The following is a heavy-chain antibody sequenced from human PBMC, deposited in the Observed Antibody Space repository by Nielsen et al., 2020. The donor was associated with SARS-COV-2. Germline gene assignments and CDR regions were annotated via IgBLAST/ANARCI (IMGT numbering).Heavy chain of an antibody. D-gene: IGHD6-13*01. V-gene: IGHV3-74*01. J-gene: IGHJ5*02. CDR1: GFTFSSYW. Sequence: GGSLRLSCAASGFTFSSYWMHWVRQAPGKGLVWVSRINSDGSSTSYADSVKGRFTISRDNAKNTLYLQMNSLRAEDTAVYYCARGSGGIAAAGSSSDPWGQGTLVTVSS. CDR3: ARGSGGIAAAGSSSDP. CDR2: INSDGSST.